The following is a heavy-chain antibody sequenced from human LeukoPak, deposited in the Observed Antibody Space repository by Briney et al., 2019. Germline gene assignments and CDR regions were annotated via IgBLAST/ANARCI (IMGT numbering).Heavy chain of an antibody. J-gene: IGHJ4*02. V-gene: IGHV3-48*01. CDR3: ARSAVGTSCCTAVDY. CDR1: GFNFIDYS. Sequence: GGSLRLSCAASGFNFIDYSMNWVRQAPGNGLEWISYIGISSGNTKYADSVKGRFTISRDKARNSLYLQMNSLRVEDTAVYYCARSAVGTSCCTAVDYWGQGTLVTVSS. D-gene: IGHD1-26*01. CDR2: IGISSGNT.